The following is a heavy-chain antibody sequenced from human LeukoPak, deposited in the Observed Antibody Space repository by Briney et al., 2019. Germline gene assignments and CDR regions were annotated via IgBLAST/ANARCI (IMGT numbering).Heavy chain of an antibody. D-gene: IGHD5-24*01. J-gene: IGHJ4*02. Sequence: GGSVRPSCTASGFPFSSYGMQWVRQAPGKGLEGVACIRYDENTKYYADSVKGRFTVSRDNSENTLFLQMNSLRAEDTAVYYCAKENTKDGYRHFHYWGQGTLVSVSS. V-gene: IGHV3-30*02. CDR1: GFPFSSYG. CDR3: AKENTKDGYRHFHY. CDR2: IRYDENTK.